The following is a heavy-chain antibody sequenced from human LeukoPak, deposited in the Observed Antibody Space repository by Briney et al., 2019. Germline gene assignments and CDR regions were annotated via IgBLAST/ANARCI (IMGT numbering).Heavy chain of an antibody. CDR2: IYYSGSN. CDR3: ARDLDYTFPY. CDR1: GGSISGNY. D-gene: IGHD4-11*01. Sequence: SETLSLTCTVFGGSISGNYWSWIRQPPGKGLEWIGYIYYSGSNNYNPSLKSRITMSVDTSKNQLSLKLSSVTAADTAVYYCARDLDYTFPYWGQGALVTVSS. J-gene: IGHJ4*02. V-gene: IGHV4-59*01.